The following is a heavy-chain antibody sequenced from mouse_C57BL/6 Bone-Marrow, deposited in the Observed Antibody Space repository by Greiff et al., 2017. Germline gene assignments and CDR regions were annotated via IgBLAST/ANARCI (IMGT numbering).Heavy chain of an antibody. CDR2: ISDGGSYT. V-gene: IGHV5-4*03. CDR1: GFTFSSYA. J-gene: IGHJ3*01. D-gene: IGHD2-2*01. CDR3: IGYRAWFAD. Sequence: EVKLVESGGGLVKPGGSLKLSCAASGFTFSSYAMSWVRQTPEKRLEWVATISDGGSYTYYPDNVKGRFTISRDNAKNNLYLQMSHLKSEDTAMYYCIGYRAWFADWGKGTLVTVSA.